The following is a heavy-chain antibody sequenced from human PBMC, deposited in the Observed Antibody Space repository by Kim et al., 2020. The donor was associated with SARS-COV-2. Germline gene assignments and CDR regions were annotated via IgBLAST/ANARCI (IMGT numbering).Heavy chain of an antibody. CDR2: INTNTGNP. D-gene: IGHD3-16*01. J-gene: IGHJ4*02. CDR1: GYTFNSYA. CDR3: ARDGGSHLGY. V-gene: IGHV7-4-1*02. Sequence: ASVKVSCKASGYTFNSYAINWVRQAPGQGLEWMGWINTNTGNPTYAQGFTRRFVFSLDTSVSTAYLHINSLKAEDTAVYYCARDGGSHLGYWGQGTLVTVSS.